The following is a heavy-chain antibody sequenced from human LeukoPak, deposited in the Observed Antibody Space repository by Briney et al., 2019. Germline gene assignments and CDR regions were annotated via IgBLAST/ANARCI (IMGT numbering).Heavy chain of an antibody. CDR1: GFTFSSYA. V-gene: IGHV3-23*01. Sequence: PGGSLRFSCAASGFTFSSYAMSWVRQAPGKGLEWVSAISGSGGSTYYADSVKGRFTISRDNSKNTLYLQMNSLRAEDTAVYYCAKGPYSSSWYHFDYWGQGTLVTVSS. J-gene: IGHJ4*02. CDR3: AKGPYSSSWYHFDY. CDR2: ISGSGGST. D-gene: IGHD6-13*01.